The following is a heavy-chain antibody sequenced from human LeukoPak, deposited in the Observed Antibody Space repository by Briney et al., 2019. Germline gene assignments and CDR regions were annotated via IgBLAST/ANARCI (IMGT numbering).Heavy chain of an antibody. CDR2: ISGSDGST. V-gene: IGHV3-23*01. D-gene: IGHD2-2*02. CDR3: AKDFQPYCSSTSCYKGGPNWFDP. Sequence: GGSLRLSCAASGFTFSSYAMSWVRRAPGKGLEWVSAISGSDGSTYYADSVEGRFTISGDNSKNTLYLQMNSLRAEDTAVYYCAKDFQPYCSSTSCYKGGPNWFDPWGQGTLVTVSS. J-gene: IGHJ5*02. CDR1: GFTFSSYA.